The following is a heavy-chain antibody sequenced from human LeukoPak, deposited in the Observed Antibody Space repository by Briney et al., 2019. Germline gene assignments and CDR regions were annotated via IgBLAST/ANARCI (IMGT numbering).Heavy chain of an antibody. V-gene: IGHV3-21*01. CDR3: AREWGSYSRGGDY. J-gene: IGHJ4*02. CDR2: ISSSSSYI. Sequence: PGGSLRLSCAASGFTFSSYGMSWVRQAPGKGLEWVSSISSSSSYIYYADSVKGRFTISRDNAKNSLYLQMNSLRAEDTAVYYCAREWGSYSRGGDYWGQGTLVTVSS. CDR1: GFTFSSYG. D-gene: IGHD1-26*01.